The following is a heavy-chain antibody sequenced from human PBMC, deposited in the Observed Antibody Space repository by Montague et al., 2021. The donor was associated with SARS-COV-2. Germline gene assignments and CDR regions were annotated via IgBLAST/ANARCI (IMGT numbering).Heavy chain of an antibody. CDR2: IKPDESEK. CDR1: GFTFSNIW. Sequence: SRRLSWAASGFTFSNIWMSWVRQAPGKGLEWVANIKPDESEKNYVDSVKGRFSISRDNAKNSLYLQMDNLRAEGTAIYYCAKNGGAHGLDVWGQGTSVSVSS. V-gene: IGHV3-7*01. D-gene: IGHD4-23*01. CDR3: AKNGGAHGLDV. J-gene: IGHJ6*02.